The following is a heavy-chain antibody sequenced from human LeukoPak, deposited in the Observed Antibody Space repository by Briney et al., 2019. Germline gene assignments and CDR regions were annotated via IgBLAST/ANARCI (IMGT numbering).Heavy chain of an antibody. V-gene: IGHV1-2*02. J-gene: IGHJ5*02. Sequence: ASVKVPCKASGHTFTGYYMHWVRQAPGQGLEWMGWINPNSGGTNYAQKFQGRVTMTRDTSISTAYMELSRLRSDDTAVYYCARDMRDGFNWFDPWGQGTLVTVSS. CDR3: ARDMRDGFNWFDP. D-gene: IGHD5-24*01. CDR2: INPNSGGT. CDR1: GHTFTGYY.